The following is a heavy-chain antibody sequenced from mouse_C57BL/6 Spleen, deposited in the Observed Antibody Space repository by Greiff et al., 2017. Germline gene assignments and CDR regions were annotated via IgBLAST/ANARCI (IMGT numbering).Heavy chain of an antibody. J-gene: IGHJ2*01. V-gene: IGHV5-4*01. CDR3: ARDNYGSPYYFDY. CDR1: GFTFSSYA. Sequence: EVKLVESGGGLVKPGGSLKLSCAASGFTFSSYAMSWVRQTPEKRLEWVATISDGGSYTYYPDNVKGRFTISRDNAKNNLYLQMSHMKSEDTAMDYCARDNYGSPYYFDYWGQGTTLTVSS. D-gene: IGHD1-1*01. CDR2: ISDGGSYT.